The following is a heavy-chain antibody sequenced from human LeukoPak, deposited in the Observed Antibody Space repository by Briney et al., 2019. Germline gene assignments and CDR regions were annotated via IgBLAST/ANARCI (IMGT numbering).Heavy chain of an antibody. J-gene: IGHJ4*02. CDR2: IYYSGST. CDR1: GDSISSHY. D-gene: IGHD3-10*01. Sequence: SETLSLTCTVSGDSISSHYWSWIRQPPGKGLEWIGYIYYSGSTNYNPSLKSRVTIPVDTPKNQFSLKLSSVTAADTAVYYCARHGRVRGARGLDYWGQGTLVTVSS. V-gene: IGHV4-59*08. CDR3: ARHGRVRGARGLDY.